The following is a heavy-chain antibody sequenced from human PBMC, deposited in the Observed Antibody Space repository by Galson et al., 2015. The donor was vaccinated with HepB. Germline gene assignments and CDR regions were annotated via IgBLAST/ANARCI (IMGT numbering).Heavy chain of an antibody. CDR1: GFTFTSYG. CDR2: IRYDGSKK. J-gene: IGHJ6*02. CDR3: AKDTAPAMVTSHDSYYYAMDV. D-gene: IGHD5-18*01. Sequence: SLRLSCAASGFTFTSYGMHWVRQAPGKGLEWVAFIRYDGSKKYYADSVRGRFTVSRDNPKTTLYLQMNSLRAEDTAVYYCAKDTAPAMVTSHDSYYYAMDVWGQGTTVTVFS. V-gene: IGHV3-30*02.